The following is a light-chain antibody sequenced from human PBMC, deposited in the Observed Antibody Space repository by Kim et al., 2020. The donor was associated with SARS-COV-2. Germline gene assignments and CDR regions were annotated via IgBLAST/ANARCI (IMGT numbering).Light chain of an antibody. J-gene: IGKJ4*01. CDR1: QTISRY. CDR3: QQSYATVLT. V-gene: IGKV1-39*01. Sequence: DIQLTQSPSSLPAFVGDRATIACRAAQTISRYLNWYQRKPGEAPKLLIYGASNLQSGVPSRFSGSGSATDFTLTISSLQPEDFATYYCQQSYATVLTFGGGTKVDIK. CDR2: GAS.